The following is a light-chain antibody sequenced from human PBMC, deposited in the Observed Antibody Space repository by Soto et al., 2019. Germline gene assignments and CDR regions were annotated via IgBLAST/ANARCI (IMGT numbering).Light chain of an antibody. CDR3: QQRKNWQVT. J-gene: IGKJ5*01. Sequence: DIVLTQSPGTLSLSPGERATLSCRASQSLINAYIAWYQHKPGQAPRLLIYGASDRATGIPDRFSGSGSGTDFTLTISSLEPEDFAVYYCQQRKNWQVTFGQGTRLEI. V-gene: IGKV3D-20*02. CDR2: GAS. CDR1: QSLINAY.